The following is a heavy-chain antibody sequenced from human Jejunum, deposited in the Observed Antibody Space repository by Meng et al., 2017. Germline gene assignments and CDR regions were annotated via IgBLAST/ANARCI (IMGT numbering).Heavy chain of an antibody. Sequence: SLMISCVASGFTFDTYAMHWVRQAPGKGMEWVAGINWNGISIDYAESVKGRFTISRDDAKNSLYLEMNSLRAEDTALYYCAKDISKRGDYYYFYGMDVWGQGTTVTVSS. D-gene: IGHD3-16*01. J-gene: IGHJ6*02. V-gene: IGHV3-9*01. CDR1: GFTFDTYA. CDR2: INWNGISI. CDR3: AKDISKRGDYYYFYGMDV.